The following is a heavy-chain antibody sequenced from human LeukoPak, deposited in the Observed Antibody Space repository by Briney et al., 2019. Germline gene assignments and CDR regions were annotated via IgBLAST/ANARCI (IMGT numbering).Heavy chain of an antibody. J-gene: IGHJ6*02. D-gene: IGHD6-13*01. Sequence: SETLSLTCTVSGGSISSYYWSWIRQPPGKGLEWIGYIYYSGSTNYNPSLKSRVTISVDTSKNQFSLKLSSVTAADTAVYYCARRSSSSWYPYYYYYGMDVWGQGTTVTVSS. CDR1: GGSISSYY. CDR3: ARRSSSSWYPYYYYYGMDV. V-gene: IGHV4-59*08. CDR2: IYYSGST.